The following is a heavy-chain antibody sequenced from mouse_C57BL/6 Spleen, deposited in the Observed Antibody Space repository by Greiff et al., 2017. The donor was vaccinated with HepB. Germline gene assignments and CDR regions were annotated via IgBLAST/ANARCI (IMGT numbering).Heavy chain of an antibody. CDR3: ARGVYYYGSSYPSYAMDY. V-gene: IGHV1-18*01. D-gene: IGHD1-1*01. Sequence: VQLQQSGPELVKPGASVKIPCKASGYTFTDYNMDWVKQSHGKSLEWIGDINPNNGGTIYNQKFKGKATLTVDKSSSTAYMELRSLTSEDTAVYYCARGVYYYGSSYPSYAMDYWGQGTSVTVSS. CDR1: GYTFTDYN. CDR2: INPNNGGT. J-gene: IGHJ4*01.